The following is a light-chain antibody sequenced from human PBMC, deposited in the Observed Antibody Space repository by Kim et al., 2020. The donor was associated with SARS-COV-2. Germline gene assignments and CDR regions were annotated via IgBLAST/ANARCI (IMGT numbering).Light chain of an antibody. CDR3: QAYDRSIVI. CDR2: QDV. CDR1: KLGEKY. V-gene: IGLV3-1*01. Sequence: SYELTQPPSVSVSPGQTATISCSGDKLGEKYTSWYQQKPGQSPVLLIYQDVQRPSGIPERFSGSNSGETATLTISGTQAVDEADYYCQAYDRSIVIFGGGTQLTVL. J-gene: IGLJ2*01.